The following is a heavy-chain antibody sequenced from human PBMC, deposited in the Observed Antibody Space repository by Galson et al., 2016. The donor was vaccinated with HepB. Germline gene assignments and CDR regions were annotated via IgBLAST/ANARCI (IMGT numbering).Heavy chain of an antibody. J-gene: IGHJ4*02. CDR2: ISYDGSYK. CDR3: ARDWGGFDY. Sequence: SLRLSCAASGFTFSSYTMHWVRQAPGKRLEWVAVISYDGSYKYYADSVKGRFTIPRDNSKNTLYLQMNSLRAEDTAVYYCARDWGGFDYWGQGTLVTVSS. D-gene: IGHD3-10*01. CDR1: GFTFSSYT. V-gene: IGHV3-30*04.